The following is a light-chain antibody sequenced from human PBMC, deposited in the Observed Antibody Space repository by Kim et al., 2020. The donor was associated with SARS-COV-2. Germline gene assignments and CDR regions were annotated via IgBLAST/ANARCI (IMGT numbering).Light chain of an antibody. CDR1: SLRRYP. Sequence: SSELTLDPDVSVALGQTVRITCLGDSLRRYPASWYQQKPGQAPILVIYAKNNLRPSRVPHRYAGSNSGNSSFFTITVAEVEEEAAYYCGSQGNDSPGVFG. CDR2: AKN. CDR3: GSQGNDSPGV. J-gene: IGLJ3*02. V-gene: IGLV3-19*01.